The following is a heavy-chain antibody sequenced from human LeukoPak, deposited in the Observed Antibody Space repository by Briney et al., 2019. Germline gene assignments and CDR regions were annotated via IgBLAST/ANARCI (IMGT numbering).Heavy chain of an antibody. CDR3: AREEYSVRRGARLDH. V-gene: IGHV3-74*01. CDR2: INSDGSST. Sequence: GSLRLSCAASGFTFNSYWMHWVRQAPGKGLVWVSRINSDGSSTGYADSVRGRFTISRDTAKNTLYLQMNSVRVEDTAMYYCAREEYSVRRGARLDHWGQGTLVIVSS. D-gene: IGHD4-11*01. CDR1: GFTFNSYW. J-gene: IGHJ4*02.